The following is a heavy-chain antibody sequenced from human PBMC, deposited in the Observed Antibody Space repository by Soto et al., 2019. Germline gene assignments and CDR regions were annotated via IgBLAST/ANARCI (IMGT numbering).Heavy chain of an antibody. Sequence: QVQLVQSGAEVKKPGASVKLSCKASGYTFSNYYMHWVRQAPGQGLEWMGMINPSGGSTSYPQKFQARVTMTRDTFSSAVYMELGSLRSEDTAVYYCPREVAAVGYDYWGQGTLVTVSS. CDR1: GYTFSNYY. D-gene: IGHD6-13*01. V-gene: IGHV1-46*01. CDR2: INPSGGST. J-gene: IGHJ4*02. CDR3: PREVAAVGYDY.